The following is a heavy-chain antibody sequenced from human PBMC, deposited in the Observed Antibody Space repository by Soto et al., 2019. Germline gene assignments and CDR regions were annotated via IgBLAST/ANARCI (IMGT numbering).Heavy chain of an antibody. J-gene: IGHJ6*02. CDR2: IKSDGSSM. CDR1: GFTFSSYW. Sequence: EVQLVESGGGVVQPGGSLRLSCAASGFTFSSYWMHWVRQVPGKGLVWVSRIKSDGSSMNYADSVKGRFTISRDNAKKTLYLKMNSLRAEDTAVYYCGRGIRNYYGMEVWGQGTTVTVSS. CDR3: GRGIRNYYGMEV. V-gene: IGHV3-74*01. D-gene: IGHD5-18*01.